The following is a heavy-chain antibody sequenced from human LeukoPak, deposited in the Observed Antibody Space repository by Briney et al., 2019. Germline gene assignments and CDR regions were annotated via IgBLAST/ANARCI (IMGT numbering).Heavy chain of an antibody. CDR2: INSDGSST. J-gene: IGHJ3*02. CDR1: GFTFSGYW. CDR3: ARPSGSYYYDAFDI. V-gene: IGHV3-74*01. D-gene: IGHD1-26*01. Sequence: HPGGSLRLSCAASGFTFSGYWIHWVRQAPGKGLVWVSRINSDGSSTSYADSVKGRFTISRDNAKNTLYLQMNSLGAEDTAVYYCARPSGSYYYDAFDIWGQGTMVTVSS.